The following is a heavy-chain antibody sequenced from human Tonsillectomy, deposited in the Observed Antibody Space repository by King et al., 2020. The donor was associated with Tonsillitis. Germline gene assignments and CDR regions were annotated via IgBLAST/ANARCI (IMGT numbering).Heavy chain of an antibody. J-gene: IGHJ3*02. CDR2: IYSGGST. CDR3: ASDSGYKMGGAFDI. D-gene: IGHD3-22*01. Sequence: VQLVETGGGLIQPGGSLRLSCAASGFTVSSNYMSWVRQAPGKGLEWVSVIYSGGSTYYADSVKGRFTISRDNSTNTLYLQMNSLRAEDTAVYYCASDSGYKMGGAFDIWGQGTMVTVSS. V-gene: IGHV3-53*02. CDR1: GFTVSSNY.